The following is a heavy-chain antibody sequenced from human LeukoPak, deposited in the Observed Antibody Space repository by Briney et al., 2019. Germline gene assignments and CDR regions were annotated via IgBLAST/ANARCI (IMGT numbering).Heavy chain of an antibody. CDR1: GGTFSSYA. CDR3: ARAARGARPGAFDI. V-gene: IGHV1-69*13. Sequence: ASVKVSCKASGGTFSSYAISWVRQAPGQGLEWMGGIIPIFGTANYAQKFQGRVTITADESTSTAYMELSSLRSEDTAVYYCARAARGARPGAFDIWGQGRMVTVSS. D-gene: IGHD6-6*01. CDR2: IIPIFGTA. J-gene: IGHJ3*02.